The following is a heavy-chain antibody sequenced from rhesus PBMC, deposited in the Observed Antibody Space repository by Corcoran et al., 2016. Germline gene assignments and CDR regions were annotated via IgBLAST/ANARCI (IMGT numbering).Heavy chain of an antibody. CDR1: GYSITSGYY. Sequence: QVQLQESGPGLVKPSETLSLTCAVSGYSITSGYYWAWIRQPPGKGLEWVGHISSGRTNYLNPSLKSRVMLSVDTSKNQFSLRLSSVTAADTAVYYCARQNGYNYGADDYWGQGVLVTVSS. D-gene: IGHD5-36*01. V-gene: IGHV4S14*01. J-gene: IGHJ4*01. CDR2: ISSGRTN. CDR3: ARQNGYNYGADDY.